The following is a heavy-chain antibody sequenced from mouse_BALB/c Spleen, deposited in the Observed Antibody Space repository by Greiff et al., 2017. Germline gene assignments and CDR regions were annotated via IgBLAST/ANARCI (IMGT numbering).Heavy chain of an antibody. Sequence: EVMLVESGGGLVQPGGSLKLSCAASGFTFSSYTMSWVRQTPEKRLEWVAYISNGGGSTYYPDTVKGRFTISRDNAKNTLYLQMSSLKSEDTAMYYCARGYGSSGYFDYWGQGTTLTVSS. CDR2: ISNGGGST. CDR3: ARGYGSSGYFDY. J-gene: IGHJ2*01. CDR1: GFTFSSYT. V-gene: IGHV5-12-2*01. D-gene: IGHD1-1*01.